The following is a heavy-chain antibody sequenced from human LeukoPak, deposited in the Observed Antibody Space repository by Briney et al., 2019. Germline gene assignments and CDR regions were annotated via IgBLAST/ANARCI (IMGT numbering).Heavy chain of an antibody. Sequence: SETLSLTCTVSGYSISSTCYWGWIRQPPGKGLEWVGSVFHSGNTYYNPSLKSRLTISADTSKNQFSLTLTSVTAADTAVYYCARRVRSADYRLDYWGQGTLVTVSS. D-gene: IGHD4-11*01. V-gene: IGHV4-38-2*02. CDR1: GYSISSTCY. CDR3: ARRVRSADYRLDY. CDR2: VFHSGNT. J-gene: IGHJ4*02.